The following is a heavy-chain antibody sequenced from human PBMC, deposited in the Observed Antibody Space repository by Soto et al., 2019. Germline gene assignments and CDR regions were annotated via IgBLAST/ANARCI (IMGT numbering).Heavy chain of an antibody. Sequence: GGSLRLSCIMSGFSLSKSCMSWVRQAPGKGLEWVANIYLDRGETFHADSVKGRFTISRDNAKNSVFLQMNSLRVEYTAVYYCAKFAFWSGYFDWFDPWGQGTLVTVSS. D-gene: IGHD3-3*01. V-gene: IGHV3-7*01. CDR1: GFSLSKSC. CDR2: IYLDRGET. CDR3: AKFAFWSGYFDWFDP. J-gene: IGHJ5*02.